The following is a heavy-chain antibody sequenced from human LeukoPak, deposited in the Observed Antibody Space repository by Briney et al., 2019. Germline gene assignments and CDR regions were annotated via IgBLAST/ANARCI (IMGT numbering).Heavy chain of an antibody. D-gene: IGHD6-13*01. CDR2: INPNSGGT. Sequence: TSMTVARKSSGYTFTGDYRHWMRQAPGQGLELKGWINPNSGGTNYAQKFQGRVTMTRDTSISTAYMELSRLRSDDTAVYYCARVGQKYSSSWVDYWGQGTLVTVSS. CDR3: ARVGQKYSSSWVDY. CDR1: GYTFTGDY. J-gene: IGHJ4*02. V-gene: IGHV1-2*02.